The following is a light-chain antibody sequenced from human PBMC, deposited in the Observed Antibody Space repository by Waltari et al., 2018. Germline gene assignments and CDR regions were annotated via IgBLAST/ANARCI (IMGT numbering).Light chain of an antibody. CDR3: QQYNNWPRST. CDR2: GAS. CDR1: QSVSSN. V-gene: IGKV3-15*01. Sequence: EIVMTPSPATLSVSPGERATLSSRASQSVSSNLAWYPQKPGQAPRLLIYGASTRATGIPARFSGSGSGTEFTLTISSLQSEDFAVYYCQQYNNWPRSTFGQGTKLEIK. J-gene: IGKJ2*01.